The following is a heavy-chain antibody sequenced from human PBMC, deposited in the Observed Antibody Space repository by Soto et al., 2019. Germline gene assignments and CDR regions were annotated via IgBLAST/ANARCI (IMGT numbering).Heavy chain of an antibody. D-gene: IGHD6-19*01. V-gene: IGHV3-23*01. CDR3: AKGIGSGWYDWFDP. CDR1: GFTFTNYA. Sequence: EVQLLESGGGLVQPGGSLRLSCVVSGFTFTNYAMTWVRQAPGKGLEWVSAIDGSGGDTFYADSVKGRFTMSRDNSKNTLYLQMTSLSAEDTAVYHCAKGIGSGWYDWFDPWGQGTLVTVSS. J-gene: IGHJ5*02. CDR2: IDGSGGDT.